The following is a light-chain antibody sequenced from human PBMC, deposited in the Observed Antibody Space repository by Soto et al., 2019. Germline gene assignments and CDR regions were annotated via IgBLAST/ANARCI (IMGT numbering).Light chain of an antibody. CDR3: QQYDSSPLP. J-gene: IGKJ4*01. CDR2: GAS. V-gene: IGKV3-20*01. CDR1: QSVSSSF. Sequence: EIVLTQSPGTLSLSPGERATLSCRASQSVSSSFLAWYQQKPGQAPRLLIYGASSRATGIPDRFSGSGSGTDFTLTISRLEPEEVAVYYCQQYDSSPLPFGGGTKVEIK.